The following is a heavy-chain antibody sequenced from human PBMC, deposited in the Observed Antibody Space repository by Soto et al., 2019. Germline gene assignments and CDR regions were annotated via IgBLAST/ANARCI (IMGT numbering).Heavy chain of an antibody. CDR1: GFTFSSYW. D-gene: IGHD2-15*01. J-gene: IGHJ4*02. CDR3: ARDGVYCSGDSCYPTGFDY. V-gene: IGHV3-74*01. CDR2: INSDGSST. Sequence: GGSLRLSCAASGFTFSSYWMHWVRQAPGKGLVWVSRINSDGSSTSYADSVKGRFTISTDNAKNTLYLQMNSLRAEDTAVYYCARDGVYCSGDSCYPTGFDYWGQGPLVTVSS.